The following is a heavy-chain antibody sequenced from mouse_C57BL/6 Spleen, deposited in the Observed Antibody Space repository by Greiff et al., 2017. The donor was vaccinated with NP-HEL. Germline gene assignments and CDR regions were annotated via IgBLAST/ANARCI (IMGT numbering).Heavy chain of an antibody. Sequence: EVKLVESGEGLVKPGGSLKLSCAASGFTFSSYAMSWVRQTPEKRLEWVAYISSGGDYIYYADTVKGRFTISRDNARNTLYLQMSSLKSEDTAMYYCTGGLRHYAMDYWGQGTSVTVSS. CDR2: ISSGGDYI. CDR3: TGGLRHYAMDY. V-gene: IGHV5-9-1*02. J-gene: IGHJ4*01. D-gene: IGHD2-4*01. CDR1: GFTFSSYA.